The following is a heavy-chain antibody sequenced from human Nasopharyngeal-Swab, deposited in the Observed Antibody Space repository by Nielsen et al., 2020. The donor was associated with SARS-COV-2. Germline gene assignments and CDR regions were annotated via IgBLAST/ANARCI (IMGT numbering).Heavy chain of an antibody. CDR1: GYSFTSYW. Sequence: GESLKISCKGSGYSFTSYWIGWVRQMPGKGLEWMGRIDPSDSYTNYSPSFQGHVTISADKSINTAYLQWSSLKASDTAMYYCARHENYDSFFDYWGQGTLVTVSS. V-gene: IGHV5-10-1*01. CDR2: IDPSDSYT. CDR3: ARHENYDSFFDY. J-gene: IGHJ4*02. D-gene: IGHD3-22*01.